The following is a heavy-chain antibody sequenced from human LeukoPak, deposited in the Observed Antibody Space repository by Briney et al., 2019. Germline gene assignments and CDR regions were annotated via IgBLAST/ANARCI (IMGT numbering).Heavy chain of an antibody. D-gene: IGHD3-3*01. CDR3: ARGRRDYDFWSGYYSLYFDY. CDR2: INHSGST. Sequence: SETLSLTCAVYGVSFSGYYWSWIRQPPGKGLEWSGEINHSGSTNYNPSLKSRVTISVDTSKNQFSLKLSSVTAADTAVYYCARGRRDYDFWSGYYSLYFDYWGQGTLVTVSS. CDR1: GVSFSGYY. V-gene: IGHV4-34*01. J-gene: IGHJ4*02.